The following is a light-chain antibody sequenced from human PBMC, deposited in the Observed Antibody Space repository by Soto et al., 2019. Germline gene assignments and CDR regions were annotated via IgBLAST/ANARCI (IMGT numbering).Light chain of an antibody. Sequence: DIPMTQSPSSLSASVGDRVTITCRASQDISDYLAWYQQKPGKVPKLLIYAASTLQSGVPSRFSGSGSGTDFALTISSLQPEDVATYYCQKYNNAPRTFGQGTTLEIK. CDR2: AAS. V-gene: IGKV1-27*01. CDR1: QDISDY. J-gene: IGKJ2*01. CDR3: QKYNNAPRT.